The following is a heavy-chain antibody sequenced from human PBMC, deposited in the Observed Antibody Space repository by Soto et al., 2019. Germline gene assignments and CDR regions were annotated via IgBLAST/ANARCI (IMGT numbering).Heavy chain of an antibody. V-gene: IGHV3-11*06. CDR2: ISPGSRYP. Sequence: GGSLRLSCAGSGFTFGDSYMSWIRQAPGRGLEWLPYISPGSRYPAYADSVKGRFTISRDNAKRSLCLQMMSLTAEDTAIYYCVRGGGGGLFDPWGQGTMVTVSS. J-gene: IGHJ5*02. CDR1: GFTFGDSY. CDR3: VRGGGGGLFDP. D-gene: IGHD2-15*01.